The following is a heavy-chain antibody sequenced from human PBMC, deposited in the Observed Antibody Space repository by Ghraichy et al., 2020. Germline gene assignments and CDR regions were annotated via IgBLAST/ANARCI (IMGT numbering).Heavy chain of an antibody. Sequence: GESLNISCAASGFTFSSYDMHWVRQAPGKGLEWVAFIRDDGSNKHYADSVKGRFSISRDNSRNTLYLQMNSLRTEDTAVFYCAKDLSSYNAYDINYWGQGTLVTVSS. V-gene: IGHV3-30*02. CDR2: IRDDGSNK. J-gene: IGHJ4*02. CDR3: AKDLSSYNAYDINY. D-gene: IGHD5-12*01. CDR1: GFTFSSYD.